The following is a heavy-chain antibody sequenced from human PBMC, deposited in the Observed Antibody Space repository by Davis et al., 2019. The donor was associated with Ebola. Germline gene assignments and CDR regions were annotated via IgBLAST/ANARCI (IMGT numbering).Heavy chain of an antibody. CDR3: ARDTKSGSYFSGFDY. J-gene: IGHJ4*02. Sequence: MPSGSLTLSCAVSGGSISSGGYSWSWIRQPPGKGLEWIGYIYYSGSTYYNPSLKSRVTTSVDTSKNQFSLKLSSVTAADTAVYYCARDTKSGSYFSGFDYWGQGTLVTVSS. D-gene: IGHD1-26*01. CDR1: GGSISSGGYS. V-gene: IGHV4-30-4*07. CDR2: IYYSGST.